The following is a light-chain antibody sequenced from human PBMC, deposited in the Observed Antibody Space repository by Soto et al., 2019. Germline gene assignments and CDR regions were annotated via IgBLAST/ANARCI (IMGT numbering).Light chain of an antibody. J-gene: IGLJ2*01. Sequence: SYELTQPPSVSVAPGKTARITCGGNNIGSKSVHWYQQKPGQAPVLVIYYDSDRPSGIPERFSGSNSENTATLTISRVEAGDEADYYCQVWDSSSDLVVFGGGTKLTVL. CDR1: NIGSKS. V-gene: IGLV3-21*04. CDR3: QVWDSSSDLVV. CDR2: YDS.